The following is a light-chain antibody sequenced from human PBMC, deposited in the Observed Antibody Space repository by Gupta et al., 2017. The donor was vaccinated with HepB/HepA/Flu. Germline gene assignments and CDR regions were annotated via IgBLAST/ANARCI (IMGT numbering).Light chain of an antibody. CDR1: QSVSSNY. J-gene: IGKJ3*01. CDR3: QQNGSSPFT. CDR2: GAS. V-gene: IGKV3-20*01. Sequence: EIVLTQSPGTMSLSPGERATLSCRASQSVSSNYLAWYQQKPGQAPRLLIYGASSRAAGIPDRFSGSGSGTDFTLTISRLEPEDFAVYYCQQNGSSPFTFGPGTKVDIK.